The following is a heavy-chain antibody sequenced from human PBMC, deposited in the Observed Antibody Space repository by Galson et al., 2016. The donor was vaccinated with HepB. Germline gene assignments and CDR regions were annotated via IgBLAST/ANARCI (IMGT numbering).Heavy chain of an antibody. CDR1: GFTFSGSA. CDR2: IRSKANNYAT. Sequence: SLRLSCAASGFTFSGSAIHWVRQASGKGLEWVGRIRSKANNYATAYAASVKGRFTISRDDSKNAAYLQMDSLKTEDTAVYYCTRRNNDILTGYYQGGSSDWYFDLWGRGTLVTVSS. D-gene: IGHD3-9*01. CDR3: TRRNNDILTGYYQGGSSDWYFDL. J-gene: IGHJ2*01. V-gene: IGHV3-73*01.